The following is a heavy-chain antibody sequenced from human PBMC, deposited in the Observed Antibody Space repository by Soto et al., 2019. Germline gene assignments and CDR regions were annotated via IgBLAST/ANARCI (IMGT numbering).Heavy chain of an antibody. CDR3: ARNPWGVAGIDY. V-gene: IGHV3-7*01. J-gene: IGHJ4*02. CDR1: GFTLSSYW. Sequence: EVQLVESGGGLVQPGGSLRLSCAASGFTLSSYWMSWVRQAPGKGLEWVANIKPDGSEKYYVDPVKGRFTISRDSANNSLYLNMNSLRAEDTDVYYCARNPWGVAGIDYWGQGTLVTVSS. D-gene: IGHD6-19*01. CDR2: IKPDGSEK.